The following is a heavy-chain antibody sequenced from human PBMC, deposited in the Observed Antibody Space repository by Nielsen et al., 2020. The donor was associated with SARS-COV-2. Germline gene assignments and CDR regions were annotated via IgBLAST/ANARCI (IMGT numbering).Heavy chain of an antibody. CDR3: AGGADFWSGTQKYYMDV. CDR1: GFTFSDFD. D-gene: IGHD3-3*01. Sequence: GESLKISCATSGFTFSDFDMHWVRQAPGQGLVWVSRINPSGSGTAYADSVKGRFAVSRDNAENTVVLQIHSLRVEDTAVYYCAGGADFWSGTQKYYMDVWGKGTTVTVSS. V-gene: IGHV3-74*01. CDR2: INPSGSGT. J-gene: IGHJ6*03.